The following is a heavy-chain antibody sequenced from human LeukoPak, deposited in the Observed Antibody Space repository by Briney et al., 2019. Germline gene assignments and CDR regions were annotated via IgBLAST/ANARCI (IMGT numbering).Heavy chain of an antibody. J-gene: IGHJ4*02. V-gene: IGHV1-69*02. CDR2: IIPILGIA. CDR1: GGTFSCYT. Sequence: SVKVSCKASGGTFSCYTISWVRQAPGQGLERMGRIIPILGIANYAQKFQGRVTITADKSTSTAYMELSSLRSEDTAVYYCARGGGCSSTSCYPWGQGTLVTVSS. CDR3: ARGGGCSSTSCYP. D-gene: IGHD2-2*01.